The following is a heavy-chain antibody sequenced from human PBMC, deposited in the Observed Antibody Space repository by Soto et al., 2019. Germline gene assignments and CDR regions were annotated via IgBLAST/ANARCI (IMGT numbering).Heavy chain of an antibody. V-gene: IGHV6-1*01. J-gene: IGHJ6*02. CDR1: GDSVSSNSAA. CDR3: ARVVTAMLTSDYYYGMDV. Sequence: PSQTLSLTCAISGDSVSSNSAASNWIRQSPSRGLEWLGRTYYRSKWYNDYAVSVKSRITINPDTSKNQFSLQLNSVTPEDTAVYYCARVVTAMLTSDYYYGMDVWGQGTTVTVSS. D-gene: IGHD5-18*01. CDR2: TYYRSKWYN.